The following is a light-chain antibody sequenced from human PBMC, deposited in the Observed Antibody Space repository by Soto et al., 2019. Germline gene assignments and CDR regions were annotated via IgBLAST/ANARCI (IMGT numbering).Light chain of an antibody. CDR3: SSFKRSDSYV. CDR1: SSDVGAYNY. CDR2: DVS. J-gene: IGLJ1*01. V-gene: IGLV2-14*03. Sequence: QSALTQPASVSGSPGQSITISCTGTSSDVGAYNYVSWYQQHPGKVPKLMIYDVSDRPSGVSYRYSGSKSGNTSSLTISRLQAEDEADYYYSSFKRSDSYVFGARTKLTV.